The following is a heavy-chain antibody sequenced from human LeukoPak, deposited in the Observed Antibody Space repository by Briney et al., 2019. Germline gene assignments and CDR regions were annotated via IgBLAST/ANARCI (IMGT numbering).Heavy chain of an antibody. V-gene: IGHV1-18*01. D-gene: IGHD1-14*01. CDR1: GYTFTSYG. Sequence: ASVKVSCKASGYTFTSYGISWVGQAPGKGREGMGWISAYNRNTHYAQNLQGRVTMTTDTSTSTAYMELRSLRSDDTAVYYCARVNQFDYWGQGTLVTVSS. J-gene: IGHJ4*02. CDR2: ISAYNRNT. CDR3: ARVNQFDY.